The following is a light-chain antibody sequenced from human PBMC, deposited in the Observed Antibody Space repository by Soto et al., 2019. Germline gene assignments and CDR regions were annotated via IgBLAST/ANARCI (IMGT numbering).Light chain of an antibody. CDR2: GAS. V-gene: IGKV3D-20*02. Sequence: EIVFTHSQGTLSLSPGETATLSSSAGQSVSNNYLAWYPQKPGQAPRLLIYGASNRATGIPDRFSGSGSGTDFTLTISRLEPEDFAVYYCQQRSNWPPWTFGQGTKVDIK. CDR1: QSVSNNY. CDR3: QQRSNWPPWT. J-gene: IGKJ1*01.